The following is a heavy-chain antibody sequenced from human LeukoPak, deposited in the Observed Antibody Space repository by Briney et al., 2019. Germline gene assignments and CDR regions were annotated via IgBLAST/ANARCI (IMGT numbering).Heavy chain of an antibody. Sequence: PGGSLRRSCAASGFTFDSFAMSWVRQAPGKGLEWVSSISGSGSSTYYADSVKGRFTISRDNSKNTLYLQMKSLRAEDTAVYYCAKDHPPGRFVVAGLFDYWGQGTLATVPS. CDR1: GFTFDSFA. D-gene: IGHD6-19*01. V-gene: IGHV3-23*01. CDR2: ISGSGSST. J-gene: IGHJ4*02. CDR3: AKDHPPGRFVVAGLFDY.